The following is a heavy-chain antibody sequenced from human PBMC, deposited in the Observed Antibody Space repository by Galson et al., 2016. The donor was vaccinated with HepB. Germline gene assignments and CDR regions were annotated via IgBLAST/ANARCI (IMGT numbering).Heavy chain of an antibody. CDR1: GFTFHRYA. Sequence: RLSCAGSGFTFHRYALHWLRQAPGKGLEWVAVIWFDGSDKYYADSVKGRFSISRDNSKNTLYLQMNSLRVEDTAVYYCARGGYGGSKPAPDYWGQGTLVTVSS. CDR2: IWFDGSDK. CDR3: ARGGYGGSKPAPDY. J-gene: IGHJ4*02. V-gene: IGHV3-33*08. D-gene: IGHD4-23*01.